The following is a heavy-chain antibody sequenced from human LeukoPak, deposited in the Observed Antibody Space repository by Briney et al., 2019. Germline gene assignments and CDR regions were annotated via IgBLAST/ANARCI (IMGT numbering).Heavy chain of an antibody. D-gene: IGHD5-12*01. CDR1: GFTFSGYS. V-gene: IGHV3-48*02. CDR3: AREADSGYVFDY. CDR2: ISSTSTI. Sequence: GGSLRLSCAASGFTFSGYSMNWVRQAPGKGLEWVSFISSTSTIYYADSVKGRFTISRDNAKNSLYLQMNSLRDEDTAVYYCAREADSGYVFDYWGQGTLVTVSS. J-gene: IGHJ4*02.